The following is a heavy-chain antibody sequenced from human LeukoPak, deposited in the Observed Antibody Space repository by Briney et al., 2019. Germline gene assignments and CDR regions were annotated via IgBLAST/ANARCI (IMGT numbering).Heavy chain of an antibody. V-gene: IGHV4-59*08. D-gene: IGHD1-26*01. J-gene: IGHJ3*02. CDR1: GGSISSYY. CDR3: ARLRVGATTGDALDI. Sequence: SETLSLTCTVSGGSISSYYWSWIRQPPGKGLEWIGYIYYSGSTNYNPSLESRVTISVDTSKNQFSLKLSSVTAADTAVYYCARLRVGATTGDALDIWGQGTMVTVSS. CDR2: IYYSGST.